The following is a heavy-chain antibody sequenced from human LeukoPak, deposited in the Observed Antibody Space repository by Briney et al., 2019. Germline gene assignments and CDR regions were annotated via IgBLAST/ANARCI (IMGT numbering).Heavy chain of an antibody. D-gene: IGHD2-21*02. CDR3: ARPVGGDSIYGYFDY. CDR2: MNPISGDT. V-gene: IGHV1-8*01. CDR1: GYTFTSYD. J-gene: IGHJ4*02. Sequence: ASVKVSCKASGYTFTSYDVNWVRQATGQGLEWMGWMNPISGDTGYALKFQGRVTMSRNTSISTAYMELGSLKASDTAMHYCARPVGGDSIYGYFDYWGQGTLVTVSS.